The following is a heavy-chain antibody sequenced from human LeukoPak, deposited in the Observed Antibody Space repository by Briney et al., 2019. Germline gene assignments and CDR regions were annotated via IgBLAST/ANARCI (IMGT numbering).Heavy chain of an antibody. V-gene: IGHV4-59*01. Sequence: PSETLSLTCAVYGGSFSGYYWSWIRQPPGKGLEWIGYIFYTGSTNYNPSLKSRVTISVLTSKNRFSLNLSSVTAADTAVYYCATLTGGDDAFDIWGQGTMVTVSS. CDR3: ATLTGGDDAFDI. D-gene: IGHD4-23*01. CDR1: GGSFSGYY. CDR2: IFYTGST. J-gene: IGHJ3*02.